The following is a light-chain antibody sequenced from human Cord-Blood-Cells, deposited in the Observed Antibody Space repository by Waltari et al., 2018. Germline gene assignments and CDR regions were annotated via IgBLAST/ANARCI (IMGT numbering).Light chain of an antibody. CDR1: QSVSSY. Sequence: EIVLTQSPATLSLSPGERATLPCRASQSVSSYLAWYQQKPGQAPRLLIYDAANRAPGTPARFSGSGSGTDCTLTISSLVPEDFAVYYCQQRSNWPLTFGGGTKVEIK. V-gene: IGKV3-11*01. CDR2: DAA. CDR3: QQRSNWPLT. J-gene: IGKJ4*01.